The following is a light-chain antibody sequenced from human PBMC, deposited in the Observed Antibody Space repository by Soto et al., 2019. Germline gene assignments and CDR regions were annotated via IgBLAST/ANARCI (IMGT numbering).Light chain of an antibody. V-gene: IGLV2-11*01. CDR1: SSDVGDYNY. Sequence: QSALTQPRSVSGSPGQSVTISCTGTSSDVGDYNYVSWYQQHPGKAPKFIIYEVSKRPSGVPDRFSGSKSGNTASLTISGLQAEDEADYYCCSYAGTYTLVFGGGTKLTV. CDR2: EVS. J-gene: IGLJ2*01. CDR3: CSYAGTYTLV.